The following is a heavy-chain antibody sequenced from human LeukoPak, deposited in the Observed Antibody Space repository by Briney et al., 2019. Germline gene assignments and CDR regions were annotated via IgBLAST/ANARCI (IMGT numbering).Heavy chain of an antibody. CDR2: ISYDGSNK. J-gene: IGHJ4*02. Sequence: GGSLRLSCAASGFTFSSYAMHWVRQAPGKGLEWVAVISYDGSNKYYADSVKGRFTISRDNSKNTLYLQMNSLRAENTAVYYCAREGRYSGYVRATKRALDYWGQGTLVTVSS. D-gene: IGHD5-12*01. V-gene: IGHV3-30-3*01. CDR3: AREGRYSGYVRATKRALDY. CDR1: GFTFSSYA.